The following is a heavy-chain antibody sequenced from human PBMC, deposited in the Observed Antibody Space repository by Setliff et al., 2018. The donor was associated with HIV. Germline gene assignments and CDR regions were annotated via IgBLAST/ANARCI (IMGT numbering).Heavy chain of an antibody. CDR1: GYTFTSYG. D-gene: IGHD6-13*01. Sequence: ASVKVSCKASGYTFTSYGISWVRQAPGQGLEWMGWISPYNGNTNYAQKLQGRITVTTDTSTNTAYMELRTLRSDDTAVYYCARVAYASLSSSWYLLDYYYYLDVWGKGTTVTVSS. CDR2: ISPYNGNT. J-gene: IGHJ6*03. CDR3: ARVAYASLSSSWYLLDYYYYLDV. V-gene: IGHV1-18*01.